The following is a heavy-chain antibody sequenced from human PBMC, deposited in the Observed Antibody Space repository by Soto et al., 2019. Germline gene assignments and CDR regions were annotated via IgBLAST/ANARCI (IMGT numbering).Heavy chain of an antibody. CDR2: ISYDGSNK. D-gene: IGHD3-22*01. CDR1: GFTFSSYG. V-gene: IGHV3-30*18. Sequence: GGSLRLSCAASGFTFSSYGMHWVRQAPGKGLEWVAVISYDGSNKYYADSVKGRFTISRDNSKNTLYLQMNSLRAEDTAVYYCAKAMGTSAYDSGFDAFDIWGQGTMVTVSS. CDR3: AKAMGTSAYDSGFDAFDI. J-gene: IGHJ3*02.